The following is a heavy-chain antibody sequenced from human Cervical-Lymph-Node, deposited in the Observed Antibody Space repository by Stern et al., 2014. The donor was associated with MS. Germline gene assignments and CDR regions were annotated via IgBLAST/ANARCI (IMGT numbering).Heavy chain of an antibody. CDR3: AADQDYGDYGDLFDY. CDR1: GFTFTSSA. CDR2: IVVGSGNT. Sequence: VQLVQSGPEVKKPGTSVKVSCKASGFTFTSSAVQWVRQARGQRLEWIGWIVVGSGNTNYAQKFQERVTITRDMSTSTAYMELSSLRSEDTAVYYCAADQDYGDYGDLFDYWGQGTLVTVSS. J-gene: IGHJ4*02. D-gene: IGHD4-17*01. V-gene: IGHV1-58*01.